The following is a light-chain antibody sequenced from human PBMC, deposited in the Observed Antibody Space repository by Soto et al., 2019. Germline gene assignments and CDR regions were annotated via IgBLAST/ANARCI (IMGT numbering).Light chain of an antibody. J-gene: IGKJ1*01. CDR2: GAS. V-gene: IGKV3-20*01. CDR3: QHYGSSPTWT. Sequence: EIVVTQSPGTLSLSPGERATLSCRASQSVSSSYLAWYQQKPGQAPRLLIFGASSRATGIPDRFSGSGSATDFTLTISRLEPEDFAVYYCQHYGSSPTWTFGQGTKVEIK. CDR1: QSVSSSY.